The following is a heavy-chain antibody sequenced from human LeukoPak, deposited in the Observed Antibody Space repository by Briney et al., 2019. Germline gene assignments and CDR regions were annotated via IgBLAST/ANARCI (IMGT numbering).Heavy chain of an antibody. CDR1: GGSFSGYY. CDR3: ASLQHYWFDP. Sequence: KPSETLSLTCAVYGGSFSGYYWSWIRQPPGKGLEWIGEINHSGSTNYNPSLKSRVTISVDTSKNQFSLKLSSVTAADTAVYYCASLQHYWFDPWGQGTLVTVSS. D-gene: IGHD3-3*02. CDR2: INHSGST. V-gene: IGHV4-34*01. J-gene: IGHJ5*02.